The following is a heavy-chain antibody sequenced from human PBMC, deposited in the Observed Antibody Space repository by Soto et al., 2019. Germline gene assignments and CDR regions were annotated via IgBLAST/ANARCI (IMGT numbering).Heavy chain of an antibody. J-gene: IGHJ6*02. CDR1: GGSFSGYY. V-gene: IGHV4-34*01. Sequence: SETLSLTCAVHGGSFSGYYWDWIRQPPGKGLEWIGEVNHGGTSNYNPSLKSRAIISVDTSKNQFSLKLTSVTAEDTAVYYCAKDLSVGGVIVFYYYYGMDVWGQGTTVTVSS. D-gene: IGHD3-16*02. CDR3: AKDLSVGGVIVFYYYYGMDV. CDR2: VNHGGTS.